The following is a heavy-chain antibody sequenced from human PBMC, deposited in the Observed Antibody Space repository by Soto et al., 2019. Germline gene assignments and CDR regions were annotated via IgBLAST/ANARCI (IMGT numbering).Heavy chain of an antibody. D-gene: IGHD3-10*01. J-gene: IGHJ4*02. Sequence: GASVKVSCKASGYTFTSYDINWVRQATGQGLEWMGWMNPNSGNTGYAQKFQGRVTMTRNTSISTAYMELSSLRSEDTAVYYCAIVGAMVRRAKNYQVRKFDYWGQGTLVTVSS. CDR3: AIVGAMVRRAKNYQVRKFDY. CDR2: MNPNSGNT. V-gene: IGHV1-8*01. CDR1: GYTFTSYD.